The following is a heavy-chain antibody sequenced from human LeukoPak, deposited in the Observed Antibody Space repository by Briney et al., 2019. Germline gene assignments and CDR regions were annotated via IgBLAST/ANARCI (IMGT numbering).Heavy chain of an antibody. J-gene: IGHJ5*02. CDR3: ARDVGHYCSSTSCYSANWFDP. Sequence: SETLSLTCTVSGGSISSYYWSWIRQPPGKGLEWIGYIYYSGSTNYNPSLKSRVTISVDTSKNHFSLKLSSVTAADTAVYYCARDVGHYCSSTSCYSANWFDPWGQGTLVTVSS. D-gene: IGHD2-2*01. V-gene: IGHV4-59*01. CDR2: IYYSGST. CDR1: GGSISSYY.